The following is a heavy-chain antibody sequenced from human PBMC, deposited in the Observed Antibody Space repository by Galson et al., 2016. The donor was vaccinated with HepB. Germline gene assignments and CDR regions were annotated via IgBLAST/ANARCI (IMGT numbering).Heavy chain of an antibody. CDR2: ISWNRGYT. V-gene: IGHV3-9*01. Sequence: SLRLSCAASGLTFDDYAMHWVRQAPGKGLEWVSGISWNRGYTGYADSVKGRFTISRDNAKRTLYLEMSSLRAEDTALYYCAKDVGPEGGFYSGSGSWIDFWGQGTLVTFSS. D-gene: IGHD3-10*01. CDR1: GLTFDDYA. CDR3: AKDVGPEGGFYSGSGSWIDF. J-gene: IGHJ4*02.